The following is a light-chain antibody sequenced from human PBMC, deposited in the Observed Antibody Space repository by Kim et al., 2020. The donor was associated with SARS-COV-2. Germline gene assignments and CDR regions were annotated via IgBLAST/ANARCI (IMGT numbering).Light chain of an antibody. V-gene: IGKV1-6*01. CDR1: QDIKKD. CDR2: YVS. Sequence: AIQMTQSPSSLSASVGDRVIITCRASQDIKKDLGWYQQKPGKAPKLLIYYVSTLESGVPSRFSGSGSGTDFTLTISSLQPEDFATYYCLQDYLDPWTFGQGTKVDIK. J-gene: IGKJ1*01. CDR3: LQDYLDPWT.